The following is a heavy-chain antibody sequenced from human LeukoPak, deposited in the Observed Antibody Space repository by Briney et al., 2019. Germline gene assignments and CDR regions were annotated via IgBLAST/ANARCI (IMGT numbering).Heavy chain of an antibody. CDR1: GFTFSSYS. CDR3: AREPLYCSSTSCSRGAFDI. D-gene: IGHD2-2*01. Sequence: GGSLRLSCAASGFTFSSYSMNWVRQAPGKGLEWVSSISSSSSYIYYADSVKGRFTISRDNAKNSLYLQMNSLRAEDTAVYYCAREPLYCSSTSCSRGAFDIWGQGTMVTVSS. V-gene: IGHV3-21*01. CDR2: ISSSSSYI. J-gene: IGHJ3*02.